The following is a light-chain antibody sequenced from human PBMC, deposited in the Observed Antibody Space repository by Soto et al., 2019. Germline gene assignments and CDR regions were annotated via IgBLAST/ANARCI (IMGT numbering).Light chain of an antibody. CDR1: QSVCSY. CDR3: QQRSNWPRGT. J-gene: IGKJ2*02. V-gene: IGKV3-11*01. Sequence: EIVLTQSPATLSLSPGERATLACRASQSVCSYLAWYQHKPGQAPRLLIHDASNRATGIPARFSSSGSGTAFTPTISILDPEDSAVYYWQQRSNWPRGTFGQGTKLEIK. CDR2: DAS.